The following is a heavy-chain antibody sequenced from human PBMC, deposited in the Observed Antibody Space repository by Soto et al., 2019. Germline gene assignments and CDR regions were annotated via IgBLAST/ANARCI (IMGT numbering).Heavy chain of an antibody. Sequence: SVKVSCKASGGTFSSYAISWVRQAPGQGLEWMGGIIPIFGTANYAQKFQGRVTITADESTSTAYMELSSLRSEDTAVYYCASQWSIADRPGPYYYSYYGMDVWGQGTTVTVYS. J-gene: IGHJ6*02. CDR1: GGTFSSYA. D-gene: IGHD6-6*01. V-gene: IGHV1-69*13. CDR3: ASQWSIADRPGPYYYSYYGMDV. CDR2: IIPIFGTA.